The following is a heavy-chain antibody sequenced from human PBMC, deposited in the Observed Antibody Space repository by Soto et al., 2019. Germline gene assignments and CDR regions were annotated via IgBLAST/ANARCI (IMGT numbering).Heavy chain of an antibody. CDR3: ARGQWLVHYFDY. J-gene: IGHJ4*02. V-gene: IGHV4-34*01. CDR2: INHSGST. Sequence: SETLSLTCAVYGGSFSGYYWSWIRQPPGKGLEWIGEINHSGSTNYNPSLKNRVTISVDTSKNQFSLKLSSVTAADTAVYYCARGQWLVHYFDYWGQGTLVTVSS. D-gene: IGHD6-19*01. CDR1: GGSFSGYY.